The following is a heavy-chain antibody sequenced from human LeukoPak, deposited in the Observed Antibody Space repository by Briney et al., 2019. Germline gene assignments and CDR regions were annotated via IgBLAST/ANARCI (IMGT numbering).Heavy chain of an antibody. V-gene: IGHV1-18*01. D-gene: IGHD1-26*01. CDR1: GYTFTSYG. CDR2: ISAYNGNT. Sequence: ASVKVSCKASGYTFTSYGIRWVRQAPGQGLEWMGWISAYNGNTNYAQKLQGRVTVTTDTSTSTAYMELRSLRSDDTAVYYCARDGFLVGATSLYYFDYWGQGTLVTVSS. J-gene: IGHJ4*02. CDR3: ARDGFLVGATSLYYFDY.